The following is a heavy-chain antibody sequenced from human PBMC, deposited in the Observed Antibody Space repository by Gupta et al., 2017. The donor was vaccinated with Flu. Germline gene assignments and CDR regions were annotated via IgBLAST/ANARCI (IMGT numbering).Heavy chain of an antibody. CDR1: GFTFSSSA. D-gene: IGHD3-22*01. J-gene: IGHJ3*02. V-gene: IGHV3-23*01. Sequence: EVQLLESGGGLVQPGGSLRLSCAASGFTFSSSAMSWVRPAPGKGLEWVSAISGSGGSTYYADSVKGRFTISRDNSKNTLYLQMNSLRAEDTAVYYCATLTMIVVVTTRAFDIWGQGTMVTVSS. CDR2: ISGSGGST. CDR3: ATLTMIVVVTTRAFDI.